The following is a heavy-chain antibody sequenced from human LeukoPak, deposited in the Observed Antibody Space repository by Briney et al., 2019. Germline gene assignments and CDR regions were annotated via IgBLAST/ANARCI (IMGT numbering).Heavy chain of an antibody. Sequence: RGGSLRLSCAASGLTFSICAMSWVRQSPGKGVEWVSAFSGRGGSKYYAYAVKGRFTISRDNSKNTLYLQMNRLRAEDTAVYYCAKGARVGPHYFDYWGQGTLVTVSS. CDR2: FSGRGGSK. V-gene: IGHV3-23*01. CDR1: GLTFSICA. D-gene: IGHD2-2*01. J-gene: IGHJ4*02. CDR3: AKGARVGPHYFDY.